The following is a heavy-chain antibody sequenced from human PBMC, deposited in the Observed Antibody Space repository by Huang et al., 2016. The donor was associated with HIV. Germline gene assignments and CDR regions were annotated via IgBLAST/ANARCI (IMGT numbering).Heavy chain of an antibody. CDR2: INPKNGLT. J-gene: IGHJ6*02. CDR3: GRVPLSTSDYELLDYFYHGMDV. Sequence: QVQLVQSGAEVRRPGASVRVSCTASGYIFSAYYIHWVRQVPGQGSEWMGWINPKNGLTDAPKKFKDRITRTRDTAIDTVYMEVRRLRYGDTAVYYCGRVPLSTSDYELLDYFYHGMDVWGQGTTVTVS. D-gene: IGHD4-17*01. CDR1: GYIFSAYY. V-gene: IGHV1-2*02.